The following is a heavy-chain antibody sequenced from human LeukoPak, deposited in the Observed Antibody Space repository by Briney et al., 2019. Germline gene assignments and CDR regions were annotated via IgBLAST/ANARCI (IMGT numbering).Heavy chain of an antibody. Sequence: ASVRVSCKASGYTFTSYDINWVRQATGQGLEWMGWMNPNSDNTGYAQKFQGRVTMTRDTSISTAYMELSSLRSEDTAVYYCARDMAVRTFDYWGQGTLVTVSS. V-gene: IGHV1-8*01. CDR3: ARDMAVRTFDY. J-gene: IGHJ4*02. CDR1: GYTFTSYD. CDR2: MNPNSDNT. D-gene: IGHD2-21*01.